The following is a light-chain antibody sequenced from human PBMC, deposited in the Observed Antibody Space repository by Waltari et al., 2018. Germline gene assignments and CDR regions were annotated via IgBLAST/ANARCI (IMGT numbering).Light chain of an antibody. J-gene: IGKJ5*01. CDR1: HDVSKR. CDR3: HQYESLIA. V-gene: IGKV1-33*01. Sequence: DIQLTQSPSSLSAPFGDGVTITCRASHDVSKRLNWYQQQLGEAPKLLLYEVLHLDRGVPAMFRGRGSGTDFTLTISRREPEDVATYYCHQYESLIAFGQGTRL. CDR2: EVL.